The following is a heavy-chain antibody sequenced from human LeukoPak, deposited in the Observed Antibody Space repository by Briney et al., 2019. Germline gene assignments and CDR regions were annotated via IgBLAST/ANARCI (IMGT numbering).Heavy chain of an antibody. CDR1: GFTFSSYW. Sequence: PGGSLRLSCAGSGFTFSSYWMTWVRQAPGKGLEWVANIKQDGSEKNYVDSVRGRFTISRDNAKNSLYLQMNSLRAEDTAVYYCAREVHSPHRGLSPGENAFDIWGQGTMVTVSS. J-gene: IGHJ3*02. V-gene: IGHV3-7*03. D-gene: IGHD3-10*01. CDR3: AREVHSPHRGLSPGENAFDI. CDR2: IKQDGSEK.